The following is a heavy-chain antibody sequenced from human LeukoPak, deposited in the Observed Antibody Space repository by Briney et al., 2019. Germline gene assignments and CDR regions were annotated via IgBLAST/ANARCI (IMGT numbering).Heavy chain of an antibody. CDR1: GFTLSTYT. V-gene: IGHV3-48*02. CDR3: ARGGRPMDV. Sequence: GGSLRLSCAASGFTLSTYTMNWVRQAPGKGLRWVSYISSSSSTISYADSVKGRFTISRDNAKNSLYLQMNSLRDEDTAVYYCARGGRPMDVWGQGTTVTVSS. J-gene: IGHJ6*02. CDR2: ISSSSSTI.